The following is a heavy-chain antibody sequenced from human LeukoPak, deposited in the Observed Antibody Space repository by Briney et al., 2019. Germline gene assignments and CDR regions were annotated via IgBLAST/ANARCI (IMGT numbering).Heavy chain of an antibody. D-gene: IGHD6-19*01. J-gene: IGHJ4*02. CDR3: AGIKYSSEDY. CDR2: INHSGST. CDR1: GGSFSGYY. Sequence: SETLSLTCAVYGGSFSGYYWSWIRQPPGKGLEWIGEINHSGSTNYNPSLKSRVTISVDTSKNQFSLKLSSVTAADTAVYYCAGIKYSSEDYWGQGTLVTVSS. V-gene: IGHV4-34*01.